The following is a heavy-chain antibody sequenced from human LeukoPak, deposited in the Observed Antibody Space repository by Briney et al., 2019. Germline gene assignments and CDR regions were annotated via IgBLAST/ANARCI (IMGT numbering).Heavy chain of an antibody. V-gene: IGHV4-61*02. CDR2: IYTSGST. D-gene: IGHD3-22*01. J-gene: IGHJ4*02. CDR3: ARDYYDSSLNY. CDR1: GGSISSGSYY. Sequence: SQTLSLNCTVSGGSISSGSYYWSWIRQPAGKGVEWIGRIYTSGSTNYNASLKSRVTISVDTSKNQFSLRLSSVTAADTAVYYCARDYYDSSLNYWGQGTLVTVSS.